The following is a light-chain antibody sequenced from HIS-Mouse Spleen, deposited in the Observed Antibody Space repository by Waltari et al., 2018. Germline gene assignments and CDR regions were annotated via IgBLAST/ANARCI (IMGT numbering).Light chain of an antibody. J-gene: IGLJ1*01. Sequence: SSELTQDPAVSVALGQTVRITCQGDSLRSYDASWYQQKPGQAPVLVIYGKNNRPSGIPDRFSGSSSGNTASLTITGAQAEDEADYYCSSYAGSNNYVFGTGTKVTVL. CDR2: GKN. CDR1: SLRSYD. CDR3: SSYAGSNNYV. V-gene: IGLV3-19*01.